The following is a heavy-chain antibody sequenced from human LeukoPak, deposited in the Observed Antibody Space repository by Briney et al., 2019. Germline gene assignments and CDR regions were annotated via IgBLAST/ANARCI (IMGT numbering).Heavy chain of an antibody. CDR3: ARRYYDSRLDY. D-gene: IGHD3-22*01. V-gene: IGHV4-59*08. CDR2: IYYSGST. CDR1: GGSFSGYY. J-gene: IGHJ4*02. Sequence: PSETLSLTCAVYGGSFSGYYWSWIRQPPGKGLEWIGYIYYSGSTNYNPSLKSRVTISVDTSKNQFSLKLSSVTAADTAVYYCARRYYDSRLDYWGQGTLATVSS.